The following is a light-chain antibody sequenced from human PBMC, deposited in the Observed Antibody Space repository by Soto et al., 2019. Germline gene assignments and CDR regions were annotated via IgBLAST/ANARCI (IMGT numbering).Light chain of an antibody. CDR1: SSDVGGYDS. CDR3: ISYTISTTLV. Sequence: SVLTQPASVSGSPGQSITISCTGTSSDVGGYDSVSWYQQHPGKAPKVMIYEVSNRPSGVSNRFSGSKSGNTASLTISGLQAEDEADYYFISYTISTTLVFGTGTKLTVL. CDR2: EVS. J-gene: IGLJ1*01. V-gene: IGLV2-14*01.